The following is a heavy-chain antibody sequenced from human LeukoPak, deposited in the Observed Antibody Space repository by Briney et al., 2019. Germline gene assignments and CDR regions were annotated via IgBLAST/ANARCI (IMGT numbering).Heavy chain of an antibody. CDR2: ISSSSSTI. J-gene: IGHJ3*02. V-gene: IGHV3-48*04. CDR3: ARGRLYDPRGLGAFDI. CDR1: GFTFSSYS. Sequence: PGGSLRLSCAASGFTFSSYSMNWVRQAPGKGLEWVSYISSSSSTIYYADSVKGRFTISRDNTKNSLYLQMNSLRAEDTAVYYCARGRLYDPRGLGAFDIWGQGTMVTVSS. D-gene: IGHD3-22*01.